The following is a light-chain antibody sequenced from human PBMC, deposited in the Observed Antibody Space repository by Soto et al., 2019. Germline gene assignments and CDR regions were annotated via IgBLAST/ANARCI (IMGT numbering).Light chain of an antibody. V-gene: IGLV1-40*01. Sequence: SVLTQAPSVSGAPGQRGSITCTGSSSNIGAGYEVHWYQQFPGTAPKLLIYDNNNRPSGVPDRFSASKSGTSASLAITGLQAEDEADYYCQSYDSSLSALHVFGTGTKVTVL. CDR3: QSYDSSLSALHV. J-gene: IGLJ1*01. CDR2: DNN. CDR1: SSNIGAGYE.